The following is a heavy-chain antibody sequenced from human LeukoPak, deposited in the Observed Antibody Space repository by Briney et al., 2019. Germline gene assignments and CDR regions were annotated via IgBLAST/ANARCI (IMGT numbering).Heavy chain of an antibody. J-gene: IGHJ5*02. CDR2: INHSGST. CDR1: GGSFSGYY. D-gene: IGHD3-16*02. V-gene: IGHV4-34*01. Sequence: SETLSLTCAVYGGSFSGYYWSWIRQPPGKGLEWIGEINHSGSTNYNPSLKSRVTISVDTSKNQFSLKLSSVTAADTAVYYCASGRYYDYVWGGYRYHWFDPWGQGTLVTVSS. CDR3: ASGRYYDYVWGGYRYHWFDP.